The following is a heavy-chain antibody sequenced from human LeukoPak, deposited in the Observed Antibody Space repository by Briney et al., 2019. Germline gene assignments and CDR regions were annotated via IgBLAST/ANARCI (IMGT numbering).Heavy chain of an antibody. CDR1: GFTLSSYA. CDR3: AKDILRFLEWLLYFDY. J-gene: IGHJ4*02. Sequence: GGSLRLSCAASGFTLSSYAMSWVRQAPGKGLEWVSAISGSGGSTYYADSVKGRFTISRDNSKNTLYLQMNSLRAEDTAVYYCAKDILRFLEWLLYFDYWGQGTLVTVSS. V-gene: IGHV3-23*01. CDR2: ISGSGGST. D-gene: IGHD3-3*01.